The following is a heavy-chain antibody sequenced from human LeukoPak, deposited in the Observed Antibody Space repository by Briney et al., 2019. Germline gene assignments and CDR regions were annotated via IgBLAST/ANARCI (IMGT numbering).Heavy chain of an antibody. V-gene: IGHV4-39*01. Sequence: PSETLSLTCTVSGGSISSSSYYWGWIRQPPGKGLEWIGSIYYSGSTYYNPSLKSRVTISVDTSKNQFSLKLSSVTAADTAVYYCARLRQIYYYYYGMDVWGQGTTVTVSS. J-gene: IGHJ6*02. CDR3: ARLRQIYYYYYGMDV. CDR2: IYYSGST. CDR1: GGSISSSSYY.